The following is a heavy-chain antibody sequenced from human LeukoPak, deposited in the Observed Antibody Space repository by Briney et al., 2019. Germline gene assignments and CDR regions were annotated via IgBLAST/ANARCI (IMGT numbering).Heavy chain of an antibody. CDR2: MNPNSGST. CDR3: ARRGGVLWFGEFIDY. CDR1: GYTFTSYD. D-gene: IGHD3-10*01. V-gene: IGHV1-8*01. J-gene: IGHJ4*02. Sequence: ASVKVSCKASGYTFTSYDINWVRQATGQGLEWMGWMNPNSGSTGYAQKFQGRVTMTRNTSISTAYMELSSLRSEDTAVYYCARRGGVLWFGEFIDYWGQGTLVTVSS.